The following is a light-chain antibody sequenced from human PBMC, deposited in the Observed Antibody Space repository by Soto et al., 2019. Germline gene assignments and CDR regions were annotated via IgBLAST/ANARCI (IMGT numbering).Light chain of an antibody. J-gene: IGLJ1*01. CDR1: GSDIGFYNY. CDR2: EVT. Sequence: QSVLTQPPSASGSPGQSVTISCTGSGSDIGFYNYVSWYQQHPGKVPKLLIYEVTKRPSGVPDRFSGSKSGNTASLTVSGLQAEDEADYYCSSYTTSSSYFFGTGTKVTVL. CDR3: SSYTTSSSYF. V-gene: IGLV2-8*01.